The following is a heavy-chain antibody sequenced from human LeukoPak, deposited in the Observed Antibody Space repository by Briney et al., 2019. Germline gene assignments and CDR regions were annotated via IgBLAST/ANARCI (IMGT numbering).Heavy chain of an antibody. D-gene: IGHD2-15*01. Sequence: GGSLRLSCVASGFTFSDYRMNWVRQAPGQGPEWVSWISGDSRYIYYADSVKGRFTISRDTAKNSLYLQMNSLRAEDTAVYYCSRVVVVVAATPERWFDPWGQGTLVTVSS. CDR1: GFTFSDYR. J-gene: IGHJ5*02. CDR3: SRVVVVVAATPERWFDP. V-gene: IGHV3-21*04. CDR2: ISGDSRYI.